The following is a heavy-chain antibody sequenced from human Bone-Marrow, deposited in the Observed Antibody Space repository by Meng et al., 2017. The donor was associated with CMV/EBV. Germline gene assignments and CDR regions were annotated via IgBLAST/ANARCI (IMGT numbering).Heavy chain of an antibody. CDR2: INPSGGST. CDR3: ARVRVTVDAFEI. D-gene: IGHD2-21*02. CDR1: GYTFTSYY. V-gene: IGHV1-46*01. Sequence: ASVKVSCKASGYTFTSYYMHWVRQAPGQGLEWMGIINPSGGSTSYAQKFQGRVTMTTDTSTSTAYMELRSLRSDDTAVYYCARVRVTVDAFEIWGQGTMVTVSS. J-gene: IGHJ3*02.